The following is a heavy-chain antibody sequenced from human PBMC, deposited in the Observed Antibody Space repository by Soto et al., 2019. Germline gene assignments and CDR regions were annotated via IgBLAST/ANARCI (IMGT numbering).Heavy chain of an antibody. J-gene: IGHJ4*02. Sequence: GGSLRLSCAGSGFTVSSSYMSWIRQAPGKGLEWVSVIYGDGTTYYADSVKGRFTISRDNSENTLYLQMNSLRAEGTAVYYCARDRSSGHFGVWGQGTMVTVSS. CDR2: IYGDGTT. CDR3: ARDRSSGHFGV. V-gene: IGHV3-66*01. D-gene: IGHD3-3*01. CDR1: GFTVSSSY.